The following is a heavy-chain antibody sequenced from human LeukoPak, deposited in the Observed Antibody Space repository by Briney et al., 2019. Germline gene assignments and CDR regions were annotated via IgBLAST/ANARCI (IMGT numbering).Heavy chain of an antibody. D-gene: IGHD3-9*01. CDR3: ARVGLTGYSDAFDI. CDR2: INHSGST. Sequence: SETLSLTCAVYGGSFSGYHWSWIRQPPGKGLEWIGEINHSGSTNYNPSLKSRVTISVDTSKNQFSLKVSSVTAADTAVYYCARVGLTGYSDAFDIWGQGTMVTVSS. CDR1: GGSFSGYH. J-gene: IGHJ3*02. V-gene: IGHV4-34*01.